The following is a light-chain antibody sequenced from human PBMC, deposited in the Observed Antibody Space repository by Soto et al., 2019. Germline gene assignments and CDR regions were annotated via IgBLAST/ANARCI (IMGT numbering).Light chain of an antibody. CDR1: QSVKSS. J-gene: IGKJ5*01. CDR2: GAS. CDR3: QHYNNYPLPIT. Sequence: EIMRTQSPATLSVSPGERATXSCRXRQSVKSSLAWYQQKPGQAPRLLIYGASTRATGIPARFSGSGSGTEFTLTISSLQSEDSAVYYCQHYNNYPLPITFGQGTRMELK. V-gene: IGKV3-15*01.